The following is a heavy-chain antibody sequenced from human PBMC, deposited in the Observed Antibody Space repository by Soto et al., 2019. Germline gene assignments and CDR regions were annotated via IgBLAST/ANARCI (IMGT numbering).Heavy chain of an antibody. CDR2: IYYSGST. J-gene: IGHJ5*02. D-gene: IGHD2-21*02. Sequence: QVQLQESGPGLVNPSQTLSLTCTVSGGSISSGDYYWSWIRQPPGKGLEWIGYIYYSGSTYYNPSLKSRVTISVDTSKNQFSLKLSSVTAADTAVYYCARILAYSGGDCYYPDNWFDPWGQGTLATVSS. CDR1: GGSISSGDYY. CDR3: ARILAYSGGDCYYPDNWFDP. V-gene: IGHV4-30-4*01.